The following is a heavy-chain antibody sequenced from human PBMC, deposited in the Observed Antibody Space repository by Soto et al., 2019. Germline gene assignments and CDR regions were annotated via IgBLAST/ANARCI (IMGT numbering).Heavy chain of an antibody. V-gene: IGHV3-74*01. CDR3: ARESGDWPLNWFDP. D-gene: IGHD2-21*02. CDR2: ITSDGKSK. Sequence: GGSLRLSCAASGFNFSNHWMHWVRQRPAEGLVWVSRITSDGKSKAYAESVRGRFAISRDNAKNTLYLQMNGLTAEDTAVYYCARESGDWPLNWFDPWGQGTLVTVSS. J-gene: IGHJ5*02. CDR1: GFNFSNHW.